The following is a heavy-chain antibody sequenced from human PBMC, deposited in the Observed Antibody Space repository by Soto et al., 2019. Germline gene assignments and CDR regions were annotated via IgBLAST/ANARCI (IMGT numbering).Heavy chain of an antibody. J-gene: IGHJ5*02. CDR2: IYYSGST. Sequence: SETLSLTCTVSGGSISSYYWSWIRQPPGKGLEWIGYIYYSGSTNYNPSLKSRVTISVDTSKNQFSLKLSSVTAADTAVYYCARGYGYSYGSSFDPWGQGTLVTVSS. V-gene: IGHV4-59*01. CDR1: GGSISSYY. D-gene: IGHD5-18*01. CDR3: ARGYGYSYGSSFDP.